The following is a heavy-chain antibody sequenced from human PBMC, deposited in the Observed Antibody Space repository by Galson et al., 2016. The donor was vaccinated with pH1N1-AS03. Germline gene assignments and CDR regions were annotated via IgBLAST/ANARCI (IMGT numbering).Heavy chain of an antibody. Sequence: SVKVSCKASGYDFTDYYLYWVRQAPGQGLEWMGRINPNTGETNYAQKFQGRVTMTRDTAISTGYMELSRLKSDDTAVYYCARGPQVEITDFVWLRFPLRDVGWFDPWGQGSLVTVSS. CDR3: ARGPQVEITDFVWLRFPLRDVGWFDP. D-gene: IGHD3-9*01. J-gene: IGHJ5*02. CDR2: INPNTGET. CDR1: GYDFTDYY. V-gene: IGHV1-2*06.